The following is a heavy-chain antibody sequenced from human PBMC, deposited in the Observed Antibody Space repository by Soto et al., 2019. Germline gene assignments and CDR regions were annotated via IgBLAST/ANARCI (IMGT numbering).Heavy chain of an antibody. CDR2: ISSNGGST. J-gene: IGHJ3*02. CDR3: ARTVLRFLEWLRDDAFDI. D-gene: IGHD3-3*01. V-gene: IGHV3-64*01. CDR1: GFTFSSYA. Sequence: GGSLRLSCAASGFTFSSYAMHWVRQAPGKGLEYVSAISSNGGSTYYANSVKGRFTISRDNSKNTLYLQVGSLRAEDMAVYYCARTVLRFLEWLRDDAFDIWGQGTMVTVSS.